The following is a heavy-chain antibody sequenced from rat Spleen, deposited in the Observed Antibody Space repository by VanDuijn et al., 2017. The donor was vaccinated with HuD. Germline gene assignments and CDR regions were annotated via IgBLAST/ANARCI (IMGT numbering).Heavy chain of an antibody. CDR1: GFTFSNYD. D-gene: IGHD1-2*01. CDR3: GKDMNYFSTYPFYLMGA. V-gene: IGHV5-29*01. J-gene: IGHJ4*01. CDR2: IIYDGSST. Sequence: EVHLVESGGGLVQPGRSLKLSCAASGFTFSNYDMAWVRQAPTKGLEWVATIIYDGSSTYYRDSVKGRFTISRDNAENTVYLQMNSLRSEDTATYFCGKDMNYFSTYPFYLMGAWGQGTSVTVSS.